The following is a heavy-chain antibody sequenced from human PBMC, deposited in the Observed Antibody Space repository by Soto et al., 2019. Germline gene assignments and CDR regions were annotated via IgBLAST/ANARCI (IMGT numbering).Heavy chain of an antibody. CDR1: GYTFTSYG. Sequence: QVQLVQSGAEVKKPGASVKGSCKASGYTFTSYGIIWLLQAPGQGLEWMGGISAYNGNTNYAQKLQGRGTMTTDPSTSTAYMALRSLRSDDTAVYYCARSKSSRWYWEYYYGMAVWGQGTTVTVSS. CDR2: ISAYNGNT. D-gene: IGHD6-13*01. CDR3: ARSKSSRWYWEYYYGMAV. V-gene: IGHV1-18*01. J-gene: IGHJ6*02.